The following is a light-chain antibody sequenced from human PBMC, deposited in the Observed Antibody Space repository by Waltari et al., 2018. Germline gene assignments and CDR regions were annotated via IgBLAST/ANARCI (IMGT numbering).Light chain of an antibody. Sequence: SYEVTQPPSVSVSPGQTASIPCSGDKLGDNYACWFQQKPGQSPVLVIYQDSKRPTGIPERYSGSSSGNTATLTISGTQAMNEAAYYCQAWDSSTYVAFGGGTKLTVL. J-gene: IGLJ2*01. CDR1: KLGDNY. CDR3: QAWDSSTYVA. V-gene: IGLV3-1*01. CDR2: QDS.